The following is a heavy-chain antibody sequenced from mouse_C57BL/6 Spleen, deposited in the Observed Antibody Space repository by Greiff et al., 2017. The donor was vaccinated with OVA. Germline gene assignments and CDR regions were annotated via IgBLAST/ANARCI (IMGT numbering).Heavy chain of an antibody. CDR3: ARSWDGNYAMDY. J-gene: IGHJ4*01. CDR2: IDPEDGET. CDR1: GFNIKDYY. V-gene: IGHV14-2*01. D-gene: IGHD4-1*01. Sequence: EVQLQQSGAELVKPGASVKLSCTASGFNIKDYYMHWVKQRTEQGLEWIGRIDPEDGETKYAPKFQGKATLTADTSSNTAYLQLSSLTSEDTAVYYCARSWDGNYAMDYWGQGTSVTVSS.